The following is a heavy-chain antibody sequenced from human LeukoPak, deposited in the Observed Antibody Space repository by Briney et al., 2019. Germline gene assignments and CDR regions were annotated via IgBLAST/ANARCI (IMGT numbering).Heavy chain of an antibody. D-gene: IGHD4-23*01. Sequence: PGGSLRLSCAASGFTFSSYSMNWVRQAPGKGLEWVSSISSSSNYIYYADSVKGRFTIARDNSKNTLYLQMNSLRAEDTAVYYCANLLRWEPYWGQGTLVTVSS. CDR1: GFTFSSYS. J-gene: IGHJ4*02. CDR2: ISSSSNYI. V-gene: IGHV3-21*01. CDR3: ANLLRWEPY.